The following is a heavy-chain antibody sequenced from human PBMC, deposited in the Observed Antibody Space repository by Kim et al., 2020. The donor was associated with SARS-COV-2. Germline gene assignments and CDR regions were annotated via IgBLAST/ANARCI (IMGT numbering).Heavy chain of an antibody. V-gene: IGHV4-59*13. CDR1: GGSISSYY. D-gene: IGHD3-10*01. CDR2: IYYSGST. CDR3: ARDGYYYGSGSYLAYYYYGMDV. J-gene: IGHJ6*02. Sequence: SETLSLTCTVSGGSISSYYWSWIRQPPGKGLEWIGYIYYSGSTNYNPSLKSRVTISVDTSKNQFSLKLSSVTAADTAVYYCARDGYYYGSGSYLAYYYYGMDVWGQGTTVTVSS.